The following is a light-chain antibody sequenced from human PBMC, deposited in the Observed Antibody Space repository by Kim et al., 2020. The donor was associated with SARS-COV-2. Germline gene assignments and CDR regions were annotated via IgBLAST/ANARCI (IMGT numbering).Light chain of an antibody. Sequence: IVLTQSPATLSLSPGERATLSCRASQSVGNYLAWYQQKPGQAPRLLISDASNRATGIPARFSGSGSGTDFTLTISSLEPEDFAVYYCQQRSDWPALTFGGGTKVDIK. CDR2: DAS. J-gene: IGKJ4*01. CDR3: QQRSDWPALT. V-gene: IGKV3-11*01. CDR1: QSVGNY.